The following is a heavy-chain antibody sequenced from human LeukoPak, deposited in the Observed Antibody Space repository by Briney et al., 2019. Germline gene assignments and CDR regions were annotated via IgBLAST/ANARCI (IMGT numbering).Heavy chain of an antibody. D-gene: IGHD4-23*01. CDR3: ARSPGGNARTWLDY. CDR1: GYTFTNYA. J-gene: IGHJ4*02. CDR2: TNGATGNT. Sequence: WTSVKVSCKASGYTFTNYALHWVRQAPGQRVEWMGWTNGATGNTRFSQDFQGRLTITIDTSASIAYMDLSSLRSEDTAVYYCARSPGGNARTWLDYWGQGTLVTVSS. V-gene: IGHV1-3*02.